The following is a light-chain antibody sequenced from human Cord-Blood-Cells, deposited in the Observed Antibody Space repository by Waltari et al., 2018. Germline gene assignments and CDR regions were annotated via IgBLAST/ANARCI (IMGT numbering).Light chain of an antibody. Sequence: QSALTQPASVSGSSAQSITISCTGTSTDVGRYNLVSWYQQQPGKAPKLMIYEVSKRPSGFSNRFSGSKSGNTASLTICGLQAEDEADYYCCSYAGSSTLVFGGGTKLTVL. J-gene: IGLJ2*01. CDR2: EVS. V-gene: IGLV2-23*02. CDR1: STDVGRYNL. CDR3: CSYAGSSTLV.